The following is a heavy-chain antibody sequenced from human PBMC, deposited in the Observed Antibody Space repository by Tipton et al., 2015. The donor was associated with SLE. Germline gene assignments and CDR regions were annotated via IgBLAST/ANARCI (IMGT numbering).Heavy chain of an antibody. CDR1: SGSFSGYY. Sequence: TLSLTCAVDSGSFSGYYWNWIRQPPGKGLEWVGYVYDSGTTNYNPSLKSRVTISIDTSKKQFSLKLSSVTAADTALYYCARAEYGPDYFDYWGQGTLGTVSS. CDR3: ARAEYGPDYFDY. CDR2: VYDSGTT. J-gene: IGHJ4*02. V-gene: IGHV4-59*01. D-gene: IGHD4-17*01.